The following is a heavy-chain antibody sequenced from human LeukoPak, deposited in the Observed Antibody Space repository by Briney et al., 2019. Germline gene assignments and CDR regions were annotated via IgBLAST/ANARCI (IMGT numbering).Heavy chain of an antibody. CDR3: ARVPRGTPAYADY. CDR2: ISRSSNYT. D-gene: IGHD1/OR15-1a*01. CDR1: EFTSSDYY. Sequence: PGGSLRLSCVASEFTSSDYYMSWIRQAPGKGLEWISCISRSSNYTDYADSVKGRFTISRDNAKNSLFLQMNSLGAEDTAVYYCARVPRGTPAYADYWGQGTLVTVSS. J-gene: IGHJ4*02. V-gene: IGHV3-11*06.